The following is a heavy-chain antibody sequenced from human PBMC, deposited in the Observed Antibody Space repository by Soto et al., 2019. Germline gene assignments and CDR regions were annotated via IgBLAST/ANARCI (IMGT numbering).Heavy chain of an antibody. J-gene: IGHJ4*02. D-gene: IGHD4-17*01. CDR3: TTAATTVTTIDY. CDR2: IKRRADGGTT. V-gene: IGHV3-15*01. Sequence: PGGSLRLSCAASGFTFRDAWMSWVRQAPGKGLEWVGRIKRRADGGTTDYAAPVKGRFTISRDDSKNTLYLQMNSLKTEDTAVYFCTTAATTVTTIDYWGQGTLVTVSS. CDR1: GFTFRDAW.